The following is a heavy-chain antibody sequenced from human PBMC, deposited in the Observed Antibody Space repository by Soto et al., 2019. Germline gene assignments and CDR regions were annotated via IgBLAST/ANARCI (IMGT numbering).Heavy chain of an antibody. CDR3: ARDIDGSGSYYTLNY. CDR2: INPSGGST. J-gene: IGHJ4*02. Sequence: ASVKVSCKAPGDTFTSYYMHWVRQAPGHGLEWMGVINPSGGSTSYAQKFQGRVTMTSDTSTSTVCMELSSLRSEDTAVYYCARDIDGSGSYYTLNYWGQGTLVTVSS. D-gene: IGHD3-10*01. V-gene: IGHV1-46*01. CDR1: GDTFTSYY.